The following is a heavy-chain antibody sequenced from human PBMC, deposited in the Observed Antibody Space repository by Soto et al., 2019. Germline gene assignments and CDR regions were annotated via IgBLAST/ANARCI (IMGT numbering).Heavy chain of an antibody. V-gene: IGHV1-58*02. J-gene: IGHJ6*02. CDR1: GFTFTSSA. D-gene: IGHD5-18*01. CDR3: AAGGYSYGTYYYYYGMDV. Sequence: QMQLVQSGPEVKKPGTSVKVSCKASGFTFTSSAMQWVRQARGQRLEWIGWIVVGSGNTNYAQKFQERVTITRDMSTSTAYMELSSLRSEDTAVYYWAAGGYSYGTYYYYYGMDVWGQGTTVTVSS. CDR2: IVVGSGNT.